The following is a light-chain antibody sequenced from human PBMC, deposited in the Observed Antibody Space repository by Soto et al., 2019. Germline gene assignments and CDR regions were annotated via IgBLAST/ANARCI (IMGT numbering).Light chain of an antibody. CDR1: SSDVGGYNY. CDR2: EVS. CDR3: SSYTSTSSVYV. Sequence: QSALTQPASVSGSPGQSITISCTGASSDVGGYNYVSWYQHHPGKAPKVMIYEVSTRPSGVSSRFSGSKSGNTASLTISGLQAEDEADYYCSSYTSTSSVYVFGTGTKVTVL. J-gene: IGLJ1*01. V-gene: IGLV2-14*01.